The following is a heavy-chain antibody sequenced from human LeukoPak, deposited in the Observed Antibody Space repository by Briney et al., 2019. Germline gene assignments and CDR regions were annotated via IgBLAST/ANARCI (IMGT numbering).Heavy chain of an antibody. V-gene: IGHV1-2*02. J-gene: IGHJ4*02. CDR3: AREEKRPYYYDSSGRTD. CDR1: GYTFTGYY. Sequence: GASVKVSCKASGYTFTGYYMHWVRQAPGQGLEWMGWINPNSGGTNYAQKFQGRVTMTRDTSISTAYMELSRLRSDDTAVYYCAREEKRPYYYDSSGRTDWGQGTLVTVSS. D-gene: IGHD3-22*01. CDR2: INPNSGGT.